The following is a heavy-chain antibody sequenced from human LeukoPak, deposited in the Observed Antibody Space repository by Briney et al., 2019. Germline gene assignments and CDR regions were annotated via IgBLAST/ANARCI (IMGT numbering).Heavy chain of an antibody. Sequence: PGGSLRLSCAPSGFTFSSYWMHWVRQAPGKGLVWVSRINSDGSSTSYADSVKGRFTISRDDSKNTLYLQMNTLRAEDTAVYYCAGPYGDYARGGFDMWGQGTMVTVSS. CDR1: GFTFSSYW. CDR3: AGPYGDYARGGFDM. CDR2: INSDGSST. J-gene: IGHJ3*02. D-gene: IGHD4-17*01. V-gene: IGHV3-74*01.